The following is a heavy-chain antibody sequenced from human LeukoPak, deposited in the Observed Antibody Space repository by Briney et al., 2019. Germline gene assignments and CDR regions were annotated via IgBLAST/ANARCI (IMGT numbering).Heavy chain of an antibody. J-gene: IGHJ3*02. CDR2: IFPSGGEI. Sequence: GGSLRLSCAASGFTFSTFAMIWVRQPPGKGLEWVSSIFPSGGEIHYADSVRGRFTISRDNSKSTLSLQMNSLRAEDTAVYYCVRDYYDSSGYTADVFDIWGQGTMVTVSS. CDR3: VRDYYDSSGYTADVFDI. V-gene: IGHV3-23*01. D-gene: IGHD3-22*01. CDR1: GFTFSTFA.